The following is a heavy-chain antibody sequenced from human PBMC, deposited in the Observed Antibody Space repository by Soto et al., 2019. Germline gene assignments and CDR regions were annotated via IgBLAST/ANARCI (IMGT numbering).Heavy chain of an antibody. D-gene: IGHD3-10*01. CDR3: ARGSFPNNNPYGSGTHFDY. J-gene: IGHJ4*02. CDR2: INHSGST. Sequence: ASETLSLTCAVYGGSFSGYYWSWIRQPPGKGLEWIGEINHSGSTNYNPSLKSRVTISVDTSKNQFSLKLSSVTAADTAVYYCARGSFPNNNPYGSGTHFDYWGQGTLVTVSS. CDR1: GGSFSGYY. V-gene: IGHV4-34*01.